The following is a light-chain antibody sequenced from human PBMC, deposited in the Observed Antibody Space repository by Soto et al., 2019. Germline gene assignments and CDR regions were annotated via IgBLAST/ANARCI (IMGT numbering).Light chain of an antibody. CDR1: QDIGNY. Sequence: DIQMTQSPSALSASVGDRVTITCPASQDIGNYLNWYQQKPGKAPALLIYDVYTLETGVPSRFSGSGFGTDFSFTINSLQPEDIATYYCQQYDNMPLTFGGGTKLEIK. CDR2: DVY. CDR3: QQYDNMPLT. J-gene: IGKJ4*01. V-gene: IGKV1-33*01.